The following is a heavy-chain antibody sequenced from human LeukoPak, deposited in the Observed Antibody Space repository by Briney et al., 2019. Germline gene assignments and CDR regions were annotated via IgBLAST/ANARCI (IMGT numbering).Heavy chain of an antibody. D-gene: IGHD6-19*01. Sequence: SETLSLTCAVSGGSISSSNWWSWVRQPPGKGLEWIGEIYHSGSTNYNPSLKSRVTISVDKPKNQFSLKLSSVTAADTAVYYCARGAPPSGWFSITRFSPIDYWGQGTLVTVSS. V-gene: IGHV4-4*02. CDR3: ARGAPPSGWFSITRFSPIDY. J-gene: IGHJ4*02. CDR2: IYHSGST. CDR1: GGSISSSNW.